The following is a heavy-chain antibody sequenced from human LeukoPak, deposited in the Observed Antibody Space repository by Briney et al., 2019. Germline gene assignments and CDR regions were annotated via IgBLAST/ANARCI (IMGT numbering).Heavy chain of an antibody. D-gene: IGHD2-8*01. CDR1: GFTFSSYA. J-gene: IGHJ4*02. Sequence: GGSLRLSCAASGFTFSSYAMSWVRQAPGKGLEWVSAISGSGGSTYYADSVKGRFTISRDNSKNTLYLQMNSLRAEDTAVYDCAKDVIPHRVSRGHCTNCVCPDYWGQGTLVTVSS. CDR3: AKDVIPHRVSRGHCTNCVCPDY. V-gene: IGHV3-23*01. CDR2: ISGSGGST.